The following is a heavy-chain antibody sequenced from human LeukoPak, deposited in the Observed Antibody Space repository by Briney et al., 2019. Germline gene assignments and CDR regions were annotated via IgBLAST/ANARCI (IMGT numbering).Heavy chain of an antibody. CDR1: GFTFSTYA. CDR3: AKGHLGYCSGGSCYYFDY. CDR2: ISGSGGYT. Sequence: PGGSLRLSCAASGFTFSTYAMTWVRQAPGKGLERVSGISGSGGYTYNADSVKGRFTISRDNSKNTLYLQMNSLRAEDTAVYYCAKGHLGYCSGGSCYYFDYWGQGTLVTVSS. J-gene: IGHJ4*02. D-gene: IGHD2-15*01. V-gene: IGHV3-23*01.